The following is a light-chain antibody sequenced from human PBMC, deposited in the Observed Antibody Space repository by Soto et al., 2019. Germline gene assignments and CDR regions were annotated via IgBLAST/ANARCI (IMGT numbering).Light chain of an antibody. V-gene: IGKV1-27*01. J-gene: IGKJ4*01. Sequence: DLQITHSASSLSESFGDRVTITCRASQGIGVYLAWFQQKPGNAPKLLIYAASTLQSGVPSRFSGSGSGTDFTLTISGLQPEDVATYYCQKYNSAPLTFGGGTKVDIK. CDR2: AAS. CDR3: QKYNSAPLT. CDR1: QGIGVY.